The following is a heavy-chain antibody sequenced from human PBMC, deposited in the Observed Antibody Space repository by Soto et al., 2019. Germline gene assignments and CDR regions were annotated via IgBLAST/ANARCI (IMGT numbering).Heavy chain of an antibody. J-gene: IGHJ4*02. CDR1: GFTFSSYA. Sequence: GGSLRLSCAASGFTFSSYAMHWVRQAPGKGLEWVAVISYDGSNKYYADSVRGRFTISRDNSKNTLYLQMNSLRAEDTAVYYCARDRDFWSGYGTFDYWGQGTLVTVSS. D-gene: IGHD3-3*01. V-gene: IGHV3-30-3*01. CDR2: ISYDGSNK. CDR3: ARDRDFWSGYGTFDY.